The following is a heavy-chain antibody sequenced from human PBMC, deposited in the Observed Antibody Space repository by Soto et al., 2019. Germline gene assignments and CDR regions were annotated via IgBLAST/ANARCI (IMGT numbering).Heavy chain of an antibody. CDR2: VNGDGSST. J-gene: IGHJ4*02. CDR1: GFTFSSYW. Sequence: EVQLVESGGGLVQPGGSLRLSCAASGFTFSSYWMHWVRQAPGKGLVWVSRVNGDGSSTSYADSVKGRFTISRDNXKNTRYLQMNSLRVEDTAVYYCARGGPYSSSEVDYWGQGTLVTVSS. D-gene: IGHD6-6*01. V-gene: IGHV3-74*01. CDR3: ARGGPYSSSEVDY.